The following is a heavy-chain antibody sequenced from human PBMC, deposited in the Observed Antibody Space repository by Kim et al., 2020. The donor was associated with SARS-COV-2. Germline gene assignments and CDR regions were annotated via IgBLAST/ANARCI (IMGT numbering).Heavy chain of an antibody. CDR3: ARVGYSNYAANSYYYYGMDV. CDR1: GGTFSSYA. Sequence: SVKVSCKASGGTFSSYAISWVRRAPGQGLEWMGGIIPIFGTANYAQKFQGRVTITADESTSTAYMELSSLRSEDTAVYYCARVGYSNYAANSYYYYGMDVWGQGTTVTVSS. CDR2: IIPIFGTA. J-gene: IGHJ6*02. V-gene: IGHV1-69*13. D-gene: IGHD4-4*01.